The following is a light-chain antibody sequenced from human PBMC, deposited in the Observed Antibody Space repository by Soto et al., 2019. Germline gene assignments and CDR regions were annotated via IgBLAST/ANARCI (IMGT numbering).Light chain of an antibody. V-gene: IGLV2-23*03. CDR2: EGS. CDR3: CSYAGFSTVV. Sequence: QSALTQPASVSGSPGQSITISCTGTSRDIGSYNLVSWYQQHPGKAPKLMIYEGSKRPSGVSNRFSASKSGNTASLTISGLQAEDEADYYCCSYAGFSTVVFGTGTKLTVL. J-gene: IGLJ1*01. CDR1: SRDIGSYNL.